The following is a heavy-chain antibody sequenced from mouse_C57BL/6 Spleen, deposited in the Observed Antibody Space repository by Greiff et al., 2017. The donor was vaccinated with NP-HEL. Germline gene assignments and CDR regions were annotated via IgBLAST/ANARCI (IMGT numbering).Heavy chain of an antibody. CDR2: IYPGDGDT. CDR3: AKVTLATSPYYYAMDY. D-gene: IGHD1-1*01. V-gene: IGHV1-82*01. CDR1: GYAFSSSW. J-gene: IGHJ4*01. Sequence: VQLQQSGPELVKPGASVKISCKASGYAFSSSWMNWVKQRPGKGLEWIGRIYPGDGDTNYNGKFKGKATLTADKSSSTAYMQLSSLTSEDSAVYFCAKVTLATSPYYYAMDYWGQGTSVTVSS.